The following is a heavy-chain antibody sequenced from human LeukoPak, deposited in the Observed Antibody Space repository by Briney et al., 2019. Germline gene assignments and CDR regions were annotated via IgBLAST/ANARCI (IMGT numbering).Heavy chain of an antibody. CDR1: GFTFSSYD. CDR3: ARVGYDSSGYYPGAFDI. D-gene: IGHD3-22*01. V-gene: IGHV3-13*01. Sequence: GGSLRLSCAASGFTFSSYDMHWVRQATGKGLEWVSAIGTAGDTYYPGSVKGRFTISRENAKNSLYLQMNSLRAGDTAVYYCARVGYDSSGYYPGAFDIWGQGTMVTVSS. J-gene: IGHJ3*02. CDR2: IGTAGDT.